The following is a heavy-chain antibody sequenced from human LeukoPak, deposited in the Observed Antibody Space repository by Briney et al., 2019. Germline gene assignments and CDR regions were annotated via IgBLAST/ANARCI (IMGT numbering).Heavy chain of an antibody. J-gene: IGHJ2*01. CDR1: GGSFSGYY. V-gene: IGHV4-34*01. D-gene: IGHD6-6*01. CDR2: INHSGST. CDR3: ARRRQYDSSLFWNFDL. Sequence: SETLSLTCAVYGGSFSGYYWSWIRQSPGKGLEWIGEINHSGSTNYNPSLKSRVIISVDTSKNQFSLNLNSVTAADTAVYYCARRRQYDSSLFWNFDLWGRDTLVTVSS.